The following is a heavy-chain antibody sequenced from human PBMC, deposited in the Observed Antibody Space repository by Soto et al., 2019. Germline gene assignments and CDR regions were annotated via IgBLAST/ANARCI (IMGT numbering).Heavy chain of an antibody. CDR1: GGTLSSYG. CDR3: ASGRASGLIA. J-gene: IGHJ4*02. Sequence: QVQLVQSGAEVKKPGSSVKVSCNVSGGTLSSYGFNWVRQAPGQGLEWMGGIIPMFGITNHTQKFQDRITLGAGTYTTTPYMELTSLRAPDSSLYYCASGRASGLIAGGQGTLITVSS. D-gene: IGHD3-10*01. CDR2: IIPMFGIT. V-gene: IGHV1-69*14.